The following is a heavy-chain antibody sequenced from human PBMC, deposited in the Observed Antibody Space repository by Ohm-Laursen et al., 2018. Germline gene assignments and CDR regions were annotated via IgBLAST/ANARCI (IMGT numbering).Heavy chain of an antibody. D-gene: IGHD4-17*01. CDR1: GGSISSYY. Sequence: SDTLSLTCTVSGGSISSYYWSWIRQPAGKGLEWIGRIYSSESTNYNPSLKSRVTMSVDTSKSHFSLKLSSVTAADTAVYYCASSTTVTRIDYWGQGTLVTVSS. J-gene: IGHJ4*02. CDR2: IYSSEST. CDR3: ASSTTVTRIDY. V-gene: IGHV4-4*07.